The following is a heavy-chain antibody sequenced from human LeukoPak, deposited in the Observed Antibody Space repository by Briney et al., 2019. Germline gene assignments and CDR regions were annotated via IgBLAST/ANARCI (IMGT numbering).Heavy chain of an antibody. CDR3: ARRREMATITKDFYFDY. D-gene: IGHD5-24*01. Sequence: SETLSLTCAVYGGSFSGYYWSWIRQPPGKGLEWIGEINHSGSTNYNPSLKSRVTISADTSKNQFSLKLSSVTAADTAVYYCARRREMATITKDFYFDYWGQGTLVTVSS. CDR2: INHSGST. CDR1: GGSFSGYY. J-gene: IGHJ4*02. V-gene: IGHV4-34*01.